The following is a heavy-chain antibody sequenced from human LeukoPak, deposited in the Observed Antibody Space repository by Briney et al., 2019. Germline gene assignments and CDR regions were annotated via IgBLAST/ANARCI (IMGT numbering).Heavy chain of an antibody. D-gene: IGHD1-26*01. Sequence: ASVKVSCKASGYTFTSKGINWVRQAPGQGLEWMGWISPYNGNTKYAQKVQARVTMTTDTSASTAYMELRSLRTGDTAVYYCARGTSGSYHSNWGQGTLVTVSS. V-gene: IGHV1-18*01. CDR2: ISPYNGNT. CDR3: ARGTSGSYHSN. J-gene: IGHJ4*02. CDR1: GYTFTSKG.